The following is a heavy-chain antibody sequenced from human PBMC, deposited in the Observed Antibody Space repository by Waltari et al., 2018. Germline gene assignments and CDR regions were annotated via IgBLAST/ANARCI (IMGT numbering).Heavy chain of an antibody. CDR3: AREGRTPYDKMAFDI. V-gene: IGHV4-59*01. J-gene: IGHJ3*02. CDR2: IYYSGST. Sequence: QVQLQESGPGLVQPSETLSLTCTVSGGPISSYYWSWIRQPPGKGLEWIGYIYYSGSTNYNPSLKSRVTISVDTSKNQFSLKLSSVTAADTAVYYCAREGRTPYDKMAFDIWGQGTMVTVSS. CDR1: GGPISSYY. D-gene: IGHD3-22*01.